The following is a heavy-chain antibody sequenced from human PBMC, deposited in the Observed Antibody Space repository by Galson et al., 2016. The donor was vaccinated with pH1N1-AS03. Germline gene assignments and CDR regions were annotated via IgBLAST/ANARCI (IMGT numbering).Heavy chain of an antibody. V-gene: IGHV5-51*01. CDR1: GYSFTNHW. Sequence: QSGAEVKKTGESLQISCKGSGYSFTNHWIAWVRQMPGKGLEWMGFIYPVDSDTRYSPSFQGQVTISADKSVTTAYLQCSSLKASDTAIYYCARHREYQVLSSPMDVWGQGTTVTVSS. CDR2: IYPVDSDT. CDR3: ARHREYQVLSSPMDV. J-gene: IGHJ6*02. D-gene: IGHD2-2*01.